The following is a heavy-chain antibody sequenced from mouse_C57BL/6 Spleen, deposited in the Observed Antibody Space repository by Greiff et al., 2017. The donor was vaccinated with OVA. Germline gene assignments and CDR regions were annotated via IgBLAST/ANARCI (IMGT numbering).Heavy chain of an antibody. CDR2: IDPETGGT. CDR1: GYTFTDYE. CDR3: TRRGYYAMDY. J-gene: IGHJ4*01. Sequence: QVQLQQSGAELVRPGASVTLSCKASGYTFTDYEMHWVKQTPVHGLEWIGAIDPETGGTAYNQKFKGKAILTADKSSSTAYMELRSLTSEDSAVYYCTRRGYYAMDYWGQGTSATVSP. V-gene: IGHV1-15*01.